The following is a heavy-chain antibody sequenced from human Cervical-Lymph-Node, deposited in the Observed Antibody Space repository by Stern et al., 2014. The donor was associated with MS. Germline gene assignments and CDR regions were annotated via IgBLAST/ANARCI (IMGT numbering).Heavy chain of an antibody. CDR3: VKDSSPSA. CDR1: GFIFADYA. V-gene: IGHV3-9*01. Sequence: VQLVESGGGLVQPGRSLRLSCAASGFIFADYAMHWVRQAPGKVLEWVSGISWNSVGIAYADSVKGRFTISRDNAKNSLYLQMNSLRPEDTAFYYCVKDSSPSAWGQGTLVTVSS. J-gene: IGHJ5*02. D-gene: IGHD6-19*01. CDR2: ISWNSVGI.